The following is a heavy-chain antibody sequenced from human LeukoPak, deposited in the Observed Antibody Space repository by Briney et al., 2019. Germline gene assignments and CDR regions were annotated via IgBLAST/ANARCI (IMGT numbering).Heavy chain of an antibody. CDR2: IIPILGIA. D-gene: IGHD5-12*01. V-gene: IGHV1-69*04. CDR3: ARYSGYDYANDY. CDR1: GYTFTSYD. Sequence: SVKVSCKASGYTFTSYDINWVRQAPGQGLEWMGRIIPILGIANYAQKFQGRVTITADKSTSTAYMELSSLRSEDTAVYYCARYSGYDYANDYWGQGTLVTVSS. J-gene: IGHJ4*02.